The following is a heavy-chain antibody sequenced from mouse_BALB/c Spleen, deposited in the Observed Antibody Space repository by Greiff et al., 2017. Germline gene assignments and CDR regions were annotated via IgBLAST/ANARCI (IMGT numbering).Heavy chain of an antibody. CDR1: GYSFTSDYA. CDR3: ARWDFDYYSSSYVFFDD. CDR2: ISYSGST. J-gene: IGHJ2*01. Sequence: VQLQQSGPGLVKPSQSLSLTCTVSGYSFTSDYAWCWIRQFPGNKLEWLVYISYSGSTSYNPSLKRRISITRDTAKNQCFLQLNSVTTEDTATYCCARWDFDYYSSSYVFFDDWGQGTTLTVSS. D-gene: IGHD1-1*01. V-gene: IGHV3-2*02.